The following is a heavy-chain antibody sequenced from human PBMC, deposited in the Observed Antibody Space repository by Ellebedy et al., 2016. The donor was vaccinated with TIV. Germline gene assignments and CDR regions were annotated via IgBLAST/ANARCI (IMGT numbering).Heavy chain of an antibody. Sequence: SETLSLTXAVYGGSFSGYHWNWILQPPGKGLEWIGEITRSGTTNYNPSLRSRVTISVDTSKNQFSLELTSVTAADTAVYYCARGNLFELFHWGQGTLVTVSS. J-gene: IGHJ4*02. CDR2: ITRSGTT. D-gene: IGHD3-10*01. CDR1: GGSFSGYH. V-gene: IGHV4-34*01. CDR3: ARGNLFELFH.